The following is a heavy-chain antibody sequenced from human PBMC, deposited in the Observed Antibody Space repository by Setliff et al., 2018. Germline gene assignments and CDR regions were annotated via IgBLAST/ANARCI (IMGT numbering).Heavy chain of an antibody. CDR3: ARVSQYSSGWYYYYYGMDV. Sequence: PSETLSLTCTVSGGSISSSSYYWDWIRQPPGKGLEWIGSIYYSGSTYYNPSLKSRVTISVDTSKNQFSLKLSSVTAADTAVYYCARVSQYSSGWYYYYYGMDVWGQGTMVTVSS. CDR2: IYYSGST. CDR1: GGSISSSSYY. J-gene: IGHJ6*02. V-gene: IGHV4-39*07. D-gene: IGHD6-19*01.